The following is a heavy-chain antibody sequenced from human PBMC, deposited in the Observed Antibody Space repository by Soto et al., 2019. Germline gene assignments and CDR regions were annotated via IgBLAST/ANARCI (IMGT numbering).Heavy chain of an antibody. D-gene: IGHD6-13*01. V-gene: IGHV1-2*02. CDR3: ARSLLDEYSSSWRSAYYGMDV. CDR1: GFTFSAYY. Sequence: ASLKVDCKTAGFTFSAYYICCGRHTNGQGLELIGWINPNSGGTNNAQKFQGRVTMTRDTSTSTVYMELSALIPDDTAVYYCARSLLDEYSSSWRSAYYGMDVWGQGTTVTVSS. CDR2: INPNSGGT. J-gene: IGHJ6*02.